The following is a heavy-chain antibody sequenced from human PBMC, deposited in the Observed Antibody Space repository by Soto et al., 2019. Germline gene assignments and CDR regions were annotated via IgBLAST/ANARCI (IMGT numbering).Heavy chain of an antibody. J-gene: IGHJ4*02. V-gene: IGHV5-10-1*01. CDR2: IDPSDSQT. CDR3: ARQIYDSDTGPNFQYYFDS. CDR1: GYSFAGYW. Sequence: ESLKISCKGSGYSFAGYWITWVRQKPGKGLEWMGRIDPSDSQTYYSPSFRGHVTISVTKSITAVFLQWSSLRASDTAMYYCARQIYDSDTGPNFQYYFDSWGQGTPVTVSS. D-gene: IGHD3-22*01.